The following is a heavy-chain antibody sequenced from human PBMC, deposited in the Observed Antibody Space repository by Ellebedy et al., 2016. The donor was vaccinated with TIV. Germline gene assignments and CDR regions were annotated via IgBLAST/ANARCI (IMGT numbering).Heavy chain of an antibody. CDR1: GFTFSTYW. V-gene: IGHV3-7*01. CDR2: IKEDGSTK. CDR3: ARAIGAGDGT. D-gene: IGHD2-21*02. Sequence: GESLKISXVASGFTFSTYWMHWVRQAPGKGLEWVANIKEDGSTKYYVDSVKGRFTISRDNAKNSLYLQMSSLRAEDTAVYYCARAIGAGDGTWGQGALVTVSS. J-gene: IGHJ5*02.